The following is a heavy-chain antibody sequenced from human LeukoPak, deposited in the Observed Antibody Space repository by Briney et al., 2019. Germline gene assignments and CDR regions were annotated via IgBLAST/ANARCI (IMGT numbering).Heavy chain of an antibody. J-gene: IGHJ4*02. D-gene: IGHD6-19*01. CDR2: ISSSGSTI. V-gene: IGHV3-48*03. CDR1: GFTFSSYE. CDR3: AKVRWDNSGWYYLDN. Sequence: GGSLRLSCAASGFTFSSYEMNWVRQAPGKGLEWVSYISSSGSTIYYADSVKGRFTISRDNAKNSLYLQMNSLTDEDTAVYYCAKVRWDNSGWYYLDNWGQGTLVTVSS.